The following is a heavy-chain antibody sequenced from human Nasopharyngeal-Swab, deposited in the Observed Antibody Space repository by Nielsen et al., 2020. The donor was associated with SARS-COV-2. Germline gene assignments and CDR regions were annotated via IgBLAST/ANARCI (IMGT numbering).Heavy chain of an antibody. Sequence: GGSLRLSCAASGFTFSSYAMSWVRQAPGKGLEWVGRIKSKTDGGTTDYAAPVKGRFTISRDDSKNTLYLQMNSLKTGDTAVYYCTTQRLGSTFYYFDYWGQGTLVTVSS. V-gene: IGHV3-15*01. CDR2: IKSKTDGGTT. D-gene: IGHD5/OR15-5a*01. CDR1: GFTFSSYA. J-gene: IGHJ4*02. CDR3: TTQRLGSTFYYFDY.